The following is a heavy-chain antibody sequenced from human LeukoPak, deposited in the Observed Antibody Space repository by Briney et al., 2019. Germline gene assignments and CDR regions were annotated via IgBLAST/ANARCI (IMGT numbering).Heavy chain of an antibody. J-gene: IGHJ3*02. V-gene: IGHV3-23*01. CDR1: GFTFKNYA. Sequence: GGSLRLSCTTSGFTFKNYAMTWVRQAPGKGLEWVSAIYPHGDQHYADSVKGRFTISRDNSKNSLYMQMETLRAEDTALYYCARAKLEPAGTGAFDIWGPGTVVTVSS. CDR3: ARAKLEPAGTGAFDI. CDR2: IYPHGDQ. D-gene: IGHD6-19*01.